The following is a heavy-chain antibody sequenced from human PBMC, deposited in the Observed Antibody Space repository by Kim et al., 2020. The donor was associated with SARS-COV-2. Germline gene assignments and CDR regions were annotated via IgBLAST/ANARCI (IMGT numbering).Heavy chain of an antibody. CDR3: AKDQVAYCGGDCYFSHYYGMDG. J-gene: IGHJ6*04. Sequence: GGSLRPSCAASGFTFSSYTMSWVRQAPGKGLEWVSAIYSGGSSTYYADSVKGRFTISRDNSKNTLYLQMNSLRAEDTAVYYCAKDQVAYCGGDCYFSHYYGMDGCGEGGTVTVSS. V-gene: IGHV3-23*03. CDR2: IYSGGSST. D-gene: IGHD2-21*01. CDR1: GFTFSSYT.